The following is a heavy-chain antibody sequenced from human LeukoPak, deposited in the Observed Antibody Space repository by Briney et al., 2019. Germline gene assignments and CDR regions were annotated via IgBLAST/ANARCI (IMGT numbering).Heavy chain of an antibody. J-gene: IGHJ3*02. D-gene: IGHD6-19*01. CDR3: ARERGIAVANAFDI. CDR2: GYHSGST. Sequence: PSETLSLTCTVSGGSISSYYWSWIRQPPGKGLECIGYGYHSGSTNYDPSLKSRVTISVDTSKNQFSLKLSSVTAADTAVYYCARERGIAVANAFDIWGQGTMVTVSS. CDR1: GGSISSYY. V-gene: IGHV4-59*12.